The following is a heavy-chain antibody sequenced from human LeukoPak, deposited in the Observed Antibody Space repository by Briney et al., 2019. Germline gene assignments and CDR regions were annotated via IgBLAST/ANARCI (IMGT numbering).Heavy chain of an antibody. CDR2: ISGSGGST. CDR1: GFTFSSYA. D-gene: IGHD3-22*01. Sequence: GGSLRLSCAASGFTFSSYAMSWVRQAPGKGLEWVSAISGSGGSTYYADSVKGRFTISRDNSKNTLYLQMNSLRAEDTAVYYCAKDSPYYYDSSGYYDYWGQGTLVTASS. J-gene: IGHJ4*02. CDR3: AKDSPYYYDSSGYYDY. V-gene: IGHV3-23*01.